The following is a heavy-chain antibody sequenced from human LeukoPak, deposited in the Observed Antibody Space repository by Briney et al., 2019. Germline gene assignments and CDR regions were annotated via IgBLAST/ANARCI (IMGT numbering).Heavy chain of an antibody. V-gene: IGHV4-59*01. CDR1: GGSISSYY. CDR3: ARSVVAAEYYFDY. CDR2: IYYSGST. J-gene: IGHJ4*02. Sequence: SEALSLTCTVSGGSISSYYWSWIRQPPGKGLEWIGYIYYSGSTDSNSSLKSRVTISVDTSKNQFSLKLTSVTAADTAVYYCARSVVAAEYYFDYWGQGTLVTVSS. D-gene: IGHD2-15*01.